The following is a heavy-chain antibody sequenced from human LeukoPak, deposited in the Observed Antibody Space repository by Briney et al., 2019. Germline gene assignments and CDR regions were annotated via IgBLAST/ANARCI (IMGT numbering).Heavy chain of an antibody. J-gene: IGHJ3*02. CDR3: ARKLASSTLKAGAFDI. D-gene: IGHD2-2*01. CDR2: IYSSGST. CDR1: GGSISNWY. V-gene: IGHV4-4*07. Sequence: LETLSLTCTVSGGSISNWYWSWLRQPAGKGLEWIGRIYSSGSTIYNPSLRSRVTMSVDTSTNQISLRLTSVTAADTAMYYCARKLASSTLKAGAFDIWGQGTMVTVSS.